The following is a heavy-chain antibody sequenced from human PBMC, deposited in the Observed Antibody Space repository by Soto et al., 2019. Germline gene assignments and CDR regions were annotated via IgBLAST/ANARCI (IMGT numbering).Heavy chain of an antibody. V-gene: IGHV4-34*01. CDR1: GGSFSGYY. CDR2: INHSGST. Sequence: SETLSLTCAVYGGSFSGYYWSWIRQPPGKGLEWIGYINHSGSTNYNPSLKSRVTISVDTSKNQFSLKLSSVTAADTAVYYCARRGYDFWSGYPQGSNWFDPWGQGTLVTVSS. D-gene: IGHD3-3*01. J-gene: IGHJ5*02. CDR3: ARRGYDFWSGYPQGSNWFDP.